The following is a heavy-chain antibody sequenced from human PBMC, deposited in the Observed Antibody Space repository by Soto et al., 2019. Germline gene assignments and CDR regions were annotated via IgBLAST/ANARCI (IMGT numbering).Heavy chain of an antibody. D-gene: IGHD3-16*01. V-gene: IGHV3-53*01. CDR3: AREGGYYYYGMDV. Sequence: GSLRLSCAASGFTVSSNYMSWVRQAPGKGLEWVSVIYSGGSTYYADSVKGRFTISRDNSKNTLYLQMNSLRAEDTAVYYCAREGGYYYYGMDVWGQGTTVTVSS. J-gene: IGHJ6*02. CDR2: IYSGGST. CDR1: GFTVSSNY.